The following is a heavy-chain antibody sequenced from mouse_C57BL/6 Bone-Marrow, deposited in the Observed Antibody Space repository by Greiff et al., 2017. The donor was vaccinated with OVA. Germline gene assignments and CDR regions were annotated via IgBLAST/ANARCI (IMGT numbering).Heavy chain of an antibody. CDR2: IDPETGGT. CDR1: GYTFTDYE. Sequence: VQLQESGAELVRPGASVTLSCKASGYTFTDYEMHWVKQTPVHGLEWIGAIDPETGGTAYNQKFKGKAILTADKSSSTAYMELRSLTSEDSAVYYCTFSYYAMDYWGQGTSVTVSS. CDR3: TFSYYAMDY. J-gene: IGHJ4*01. V-gene: IGHV1-15*01.